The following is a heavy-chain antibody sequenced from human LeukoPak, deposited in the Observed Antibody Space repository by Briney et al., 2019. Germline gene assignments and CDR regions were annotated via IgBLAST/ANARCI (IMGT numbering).Heavy chain of an antibody. Sequence: SETLSLTCTVSGGSISSSSYYWGWIRQPPGKGLEWIGSIYYSGSTYYNPSLKSRVTISVDTSKNQFSLKLSSVTAADTAVYYCARETYYGSGSSYFDYWGQGTLVTVSS. CDR1: GGSISSSSYY. CDR2: IYYSGST. CDR3: ARETYYGSGSSYFDY. D-gene: IGHD3-10*01. V-gene: IGHV4-39*07. J-gene: IGHJ4*02.